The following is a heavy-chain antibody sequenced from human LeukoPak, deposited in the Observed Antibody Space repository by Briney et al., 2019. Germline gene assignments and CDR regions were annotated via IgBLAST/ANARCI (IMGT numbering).Heavy chain of an antibody. CDR2: IKQDGSEK. D-gene: IGHD3-22*01. CDR1: GFTFSSYW. CDR3: ARDLDYYDSSGYQTYYFDY. Sequence: GALRLSCAASGFTFSSYWMSWVRQAPGKGLEWVANIKQDGSEKYYVDSVKGRFTISRDNAKNSLYLQMNSLRAEDTAVYYCARDLDYYDSSGYQTYYFDYWGQGTLVTVSS. J-gene: IGHJ4*02. V-gene: IGHV3-7*03.